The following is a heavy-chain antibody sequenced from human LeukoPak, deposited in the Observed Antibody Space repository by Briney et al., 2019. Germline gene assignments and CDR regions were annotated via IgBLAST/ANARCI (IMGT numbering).Heavy chain of an antibody. V-gene: IGHV4-59*01. CDR2: IYYSGST. D-gene: IGHD2/OR15-2a*01. CDR1: GGSISSYY. Sequence: SETLSLTCTVSGGSISSYYWSWIRQPPGKGLEWIGYIYYSGSTNHNPSLKSRVTISVDTSKNQFSLKLSSVTAADTAVHYCARTNYVPALYYFDYWGQGTLVTVSS. CDR3: ARTNYVPALYYFDY. J-gene: IGHJ4*02.